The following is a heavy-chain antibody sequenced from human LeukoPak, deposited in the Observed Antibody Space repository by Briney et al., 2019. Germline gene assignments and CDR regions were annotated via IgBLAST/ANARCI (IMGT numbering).Heavy chain of an antibody. Sequence: PGGSLRLSCAASGFTFKRYVMTWVRQAPGKGLEWVSGISGSGGRTYYVDSVKGRFTISRDNSQNTLYLQINSLRAEDTAVYYCAKGGSGWGIIGYWGQGTLVTVSS. V-gene: IGHV3-23*01. CDR2: ISGSGGRT. CDR3: AKGGSGWGIIGY. D-gene: IGHD6-19*01. CDR1: GFTFKRYV. J-gene: IGHJ4*02.